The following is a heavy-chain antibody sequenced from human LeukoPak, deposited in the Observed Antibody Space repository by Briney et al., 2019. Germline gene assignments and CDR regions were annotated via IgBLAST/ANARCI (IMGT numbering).Heavy chain of an antibody. Sequence: GSLRLSCVGSGFSFSTYDMGWVRQTPGKGLEWVSGISNTGGYTEDADSVKGRFTISRDNSQNTLFLQMHSLRAEDTAVYYCAKKPAAIKFPFDIWGQGTLVTVSP. CDR1: GFSFSTYD. D-gene: IGHD2-2*01. J-gene: IGHJ4*02. V-gene: IGHV3-23*01. CDR3: AKKPAAIKFPFDI. CDR2: ISNTGGYT.